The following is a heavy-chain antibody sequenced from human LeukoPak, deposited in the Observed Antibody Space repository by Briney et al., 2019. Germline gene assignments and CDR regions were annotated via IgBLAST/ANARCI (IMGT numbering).Heavy chain of an antibody. J-gene: IGHJ6*03. V-gene: IGHV1-2*06. CDR3: ARDFYYDSYYYYMDV. D-gene: IGHD3-22*01. Sequence: ASVKVSCKASGYSFTGYYMHWVRQAPGQGLEWMGRINPNSGGTNYAQKFQGRVTMTRDTSISTAYMELSRLRSDDTAVYYCARDFYYDSYYYYMDVWGKGTTVTVSS. CDR2: INPNSGGT. CDR1: GYSFTGYY.